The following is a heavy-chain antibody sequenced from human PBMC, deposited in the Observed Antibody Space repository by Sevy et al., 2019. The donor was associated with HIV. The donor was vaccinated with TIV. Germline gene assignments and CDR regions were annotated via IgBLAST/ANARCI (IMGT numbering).Heavy chain of an antibody. J-gene: IGHJ4*02. CDR2: IYYSGST. V-gene: IGHV4-39*01. CDR3: ARFQCSSGYFDY. D-gene: IGHD3-22*01. CDR1: GGSISSSSYY. Sequence: SETLSLTCTVSGGSISSSSYYWGWIRQPPGKGLEWIGSIYYSGSTYYNPSLKSRVTISVDTSKNQFSLKLSSVTAADTAVYYCARFQCSSGYFDYWGQGTLVTVSS.